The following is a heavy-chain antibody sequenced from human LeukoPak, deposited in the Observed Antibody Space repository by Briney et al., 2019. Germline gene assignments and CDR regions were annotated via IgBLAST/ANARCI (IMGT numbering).Heavy chain of an antibody. Sequence: SETLSLTCTVSGGSISSYYWGWIRQPPGKGLEWIGSIYYSGSTYYNPSLKSRVTISVDTSKNQFSLKLSSVTAADTAVYYCATRDYVSSSFDYWGQGTLVTVSS. CDR1: GGSISSYY. CDR3: ATRDYVSSSFDY. V-gene: IGHV4-39*01. CDR2: IYYSGST. D-gene: IGHD3-16*01. J-gene: IGHJ4*02.